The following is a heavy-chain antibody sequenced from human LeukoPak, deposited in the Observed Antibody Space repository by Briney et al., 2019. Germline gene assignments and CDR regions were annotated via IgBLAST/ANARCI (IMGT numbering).Heavy chain of an antibody. CDR2: ISSSSSYI. Sequence: PGGSLRLSCAASGFTFSSYSMNWVRQAPGKGLEWVSSISSSSSYIYYADSVKGRFTISRDNAKNSLYLQMNSLRAEDTAVYYCAREYYGSGSFIDYWGQGTLVTVSS. J-gene: IGHJ4*02. V-gene: IGHV3-21*01. D-gene: IGHD3-10*01. CDR1: GFTFSSYS. CDR3: AREYYGSGSFIDY.